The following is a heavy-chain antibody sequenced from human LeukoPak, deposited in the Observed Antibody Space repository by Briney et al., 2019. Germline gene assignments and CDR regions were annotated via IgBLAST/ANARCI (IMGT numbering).Heavy chain of an antibody. D-gene: IGHD6-13*01. J-gene: IGHJ3*02. V-gene: IGHV6-1*01. CDR3: ARDLTVPYSSSHVSRAFDI. CDR1: GDSVSSNSAA. Sequence: SQTLSLTFAISGDSVSSNSAAWNWLRQSPSRGLEWLGSTYYRSKWYNDYAVSVESRITINPDTSKNQFSLQLNSVTPEDTAVYYCARDLTVPYSSSHVSRAFDIWGQGTMVTVSS. CDR2: TYYRSKWYN.